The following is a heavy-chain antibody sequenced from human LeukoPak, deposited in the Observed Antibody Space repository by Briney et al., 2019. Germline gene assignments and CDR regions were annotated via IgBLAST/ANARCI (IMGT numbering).Heavy chain of an antibody. CDR1: GGSISIYY. Sequence: SETLSLTCTVSGGSISIYYWSWIRQPPGKGLEWIGYIYYSGSTNYNPSLKSRVTISVDTSKNQFSLKLSSVTAADTAVYYCARGRDGYNFVWGQGTLVTVSS. CDR3: ARGRDGYNFV. CDR2: IYYSGST. D-gene: IGHD5-12*01. J-gene: IGHJ4*02. V-gene: IGHV4-59*01.